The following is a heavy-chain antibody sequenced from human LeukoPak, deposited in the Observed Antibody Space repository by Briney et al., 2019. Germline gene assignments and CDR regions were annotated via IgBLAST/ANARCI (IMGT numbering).Heavy chain of an antibody. CDR2: IFNSGRP. Sequence: PSETLSLTCTVSGASISSLYWSWIRQPPGRGLEWIGFIFNSGRPTYNPSLNSRVTISLDTSKKQFSCKVNYVTAADTAVYFFTRESRQLGNWGQGTLVTVSS. V-gene: IGHV4-59*01. J-gene: IGHJ1*01. D-gene: IGHD1-26*01. CDR1: GASISSLY. CDR3: TRESRQLGN.